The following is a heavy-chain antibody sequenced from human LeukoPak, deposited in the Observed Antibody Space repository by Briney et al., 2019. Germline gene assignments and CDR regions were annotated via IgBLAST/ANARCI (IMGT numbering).Heavy chain of an antibody. D-gene: IGHD2-15*01. CDR1: GGSISSSSYY. V-gene: IGHV4-39*07. CDR2: IYYSGST. J-gene: IGHJ3*02. Sequence: SETLSLTCTVSGGSISSSSYYWGWIRQPPGKGLEWIGSIYYSGSTYYNPSLKSRVTISVDTSKNQFSLKLSSVTAADTAVYYCARGDMSRDAFDIWGQGTMVTVSS. CDR3: ARGDMSRDAFDI.